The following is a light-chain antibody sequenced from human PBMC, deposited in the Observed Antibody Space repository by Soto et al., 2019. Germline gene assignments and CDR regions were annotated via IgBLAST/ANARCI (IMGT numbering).Light chain of an antibody. CDR2: GAS. J-gene: IGKJ4*01. V-gene: IGKV3-20*01. CDR1: QSLTRN. CDR3: QQYYSPPPLT. Sequence: EIVLTQSPGTLSLSPGERATLSCRASQSLTRNLAWYQHKPGQSPRLLIYGASSRATGIPDRFSGSGSGTDFTLTISSLQAEDVAVYYCQQYYSPPPLTFGGGTKVDIK.